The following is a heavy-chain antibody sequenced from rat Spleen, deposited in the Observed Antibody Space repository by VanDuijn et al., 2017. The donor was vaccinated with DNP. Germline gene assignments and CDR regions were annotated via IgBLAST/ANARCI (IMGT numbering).Heavy chain of an antibody. CDR2: ISFDGGAT. J-gene: IGHJ2*01. V-gene: IGHV5-7*01. Sequence: EVHLVESGGGLVQPGRSLKLSCAASGFTFSDYYMAWVRQAPKKGLEWVTTISFDGGATFYRDSVKGRFTISRDNAKSSLYLQMDGLRSEDTAAYFCTRHDGYDPFDYWGQGVMVTVSS. D-gene: IGHD1-7*01. CDR3: TRHDGYDPFDY. CDR1: GFTFSDYY.